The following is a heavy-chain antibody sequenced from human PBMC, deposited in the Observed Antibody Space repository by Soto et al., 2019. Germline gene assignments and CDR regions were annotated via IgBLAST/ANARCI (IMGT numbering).Heavy chain of an antibody. CDR1: GFTFSDYY. V-gene: IGHV3-11*01. D-gene: IGHD4-4*01. CDR3: ARPFRNYGVDAFDI. CDR2: ISSSGSTI. J-gene: IGHJ3*02. Sequence: PGGSLRLSCAASGFTFSDYYMSWIRQAPGKGLEWVSYISSSGSTIYYADSVKGRFTISRDNAKNSLYLQMNSLRAEDTAVYYCARPFRNYGVDAFDIWGQGTMVTVSS.